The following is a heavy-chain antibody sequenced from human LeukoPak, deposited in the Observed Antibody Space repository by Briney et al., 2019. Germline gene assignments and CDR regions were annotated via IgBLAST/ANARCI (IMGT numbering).Heavy chain of an antibody. D-gene: IGHD3-22*01. CDR1: GFMFSNHA. CDR2: ISTRGGGI. Sequence: GGSLRLSCAGSGFMFSNHAMSWVRQAPGKGLEWVSGISTRGGGIYYADSVKGRFTISRDNTKNTLYLQMKSLRAEDTAVYYCAKDGFDYYDSSGYYYFDYWGQGTLVTVSS. V-gene: IGHV3-23*01. J-gene: IGHJ4*02. CDR3: AKDGFDYYDSSGYYYFDY.